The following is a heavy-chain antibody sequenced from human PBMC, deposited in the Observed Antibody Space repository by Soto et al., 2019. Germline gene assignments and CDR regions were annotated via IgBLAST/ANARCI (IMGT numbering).Heavy chain of an antibody. V-gene: IGHV1-69*01. CDR2: SIPIFGTA. CDR3: ARGRGYSGDDHYYYFDMDV. D-gene: IGHD5-12*01. J-gene: IGHJ6*02. CDR1: GGTFNNYP. Sequence: QVQLVQYGAEVKKPGSSVKVSCKASGGTFNNYPITWVRQAPGEGLEWMGGSIPIFGTANYAQTFQGRVTISVDESTSTAYMELSSLRSEDTAVYYCARGRGYSGDDHYYYFDMDVWGQGTTVTVSS.